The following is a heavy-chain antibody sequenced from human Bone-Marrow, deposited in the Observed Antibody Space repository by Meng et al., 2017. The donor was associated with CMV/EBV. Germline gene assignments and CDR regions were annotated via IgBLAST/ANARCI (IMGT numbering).Heavy chain of an antibody. CDR1: GFSLSTSGVG. J-gene: IGHJ4*02. CDR3: AHRITYYRGAFDF. D-gene: IGHD3-3*01. CDR2: NYWDDDK. Sequence: QNTLKESGPTRMGPTQPLTLTCTVSGFSLSTSGVGVAWIRKPPGKAREWLALNYWDDDKRYSPSLKNRLTITKDTSKNQVILTMTNMDPVDTGTYYCAHRITYYRGAFDFWGQGTLVTVSS. V-gene: IGHV2-5*02.